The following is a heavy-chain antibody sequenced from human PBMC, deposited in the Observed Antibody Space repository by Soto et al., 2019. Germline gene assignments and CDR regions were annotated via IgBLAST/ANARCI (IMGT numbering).Heavy chain of an antibody. CDR1: GYTFTSYD. CDR2: MNPNSGNT. J-gene: IGHJ6*02. D-gene: IGHD3-10*01. V-gene: IGHV1-8*01. Sequence: GASVKVSCKASGYTFTSYDINWVRQASGQGLEWMGWMNPNSGNTGYAQKFQGRVTMTRNTSISTAYMELSSLRSEDTAVYYCARRITMVRGVLVACYCYYGMDVWGQGTTVTVSS. CDR3: ARRITMVRGVLVACYCYYGMDV.